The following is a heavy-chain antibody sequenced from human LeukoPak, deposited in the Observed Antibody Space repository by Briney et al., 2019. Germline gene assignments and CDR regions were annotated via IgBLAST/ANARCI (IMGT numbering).Heavy chain of an antibody. Sequence: PGGSLRLSCAASGFTFSSYAMSWVRQAPGKGLEWVAVISYDGSNKYYADSVKGRFTISRDNSKNTLYLQMNSLRAEDTAVYYCARVKRGRAYYDGAFDIWGQGTMVTVSS. CDR3: ARVKRGRAYYDGAFDI. CDR2: ISYDGSNK. J-gene: IGHJ3*02. CDR1: GFTFSSYA. V-gene: IGHV3-30-3*01. D-gene: IGHD3-22*01.